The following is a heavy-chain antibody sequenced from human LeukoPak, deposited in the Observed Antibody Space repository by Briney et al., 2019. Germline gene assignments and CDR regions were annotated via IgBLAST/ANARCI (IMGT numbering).Heavy chain of an antibody. CDR2: IYSGGST. CDR1: GFTGSSNY. J-gene: IGHJ6*03. V-gene: IGHV3-53*01. D-gene: IGHD4-17*01. CDR3: ARGPDDYGDYVPAYYYYYMDV. Sequence: GGSLRLSCSASGFTGSSNYMSWVRQAPRKGLEGVSVIYSGGSTYYADSVKGRFTISRDNSKNTLYLQMNSLRAEDTAVYYCARGPDDYGDYVPAYYYYYMDVWGKGTTVTVSS.